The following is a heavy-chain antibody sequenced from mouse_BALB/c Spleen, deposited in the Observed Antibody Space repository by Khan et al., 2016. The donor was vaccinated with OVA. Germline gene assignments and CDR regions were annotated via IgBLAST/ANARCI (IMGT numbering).Heavy chain of an antibody. Sequence: EVQLQESGPDLVKPGASVKISCKASGYSFTAYYMHWVKESHGKTLECIGRVNPSNGDTTYNQKFRGKAILTVDKSSSTAYMELRSLTSEDSAVYYSVRGYEFLPYWGQGTLVTFSA. V-gene: IGHV1-18*01. D-gene: IGHD2-14*01. CDR2: VNPSNGDT. CDR1: GYSFTAYY. CDR3: VRGYEFLPY. J-gene: IGHJ3*01.